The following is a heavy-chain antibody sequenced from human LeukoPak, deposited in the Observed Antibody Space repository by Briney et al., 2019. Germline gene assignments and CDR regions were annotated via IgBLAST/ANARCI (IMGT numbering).Heavy chain of an antibody. J-gene: IGHJ6*02. Sequence: GGSLRLSCAASGFTFSSYAMSWVRQAPGKGLEWVSAISGSGGSTYYADSVKGRFTISRDNSKNTLYLQMNSLRAEDTAVYYCARGGWEMATIYYYYGMDVWGQGTTVTVSS. V-gene: IGHV3-23*01. CDR2: ISGSGGST. D-gene: IGHD5-24*01. CDR3: ARGGWEMATIYYYYGMDV. CDR1: GFTFSSYA.